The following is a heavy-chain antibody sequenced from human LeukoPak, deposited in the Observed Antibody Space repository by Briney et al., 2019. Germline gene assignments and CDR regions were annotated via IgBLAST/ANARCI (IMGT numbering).Heavy chain of an antibody. CDR1: GGSFSGYY. CDR3: ARAPAPIFGVVMGAFDI. Sequence: SETLSLTCAVYGGSFSGYYWSWIRQPPGKGLEWIGEINHSGSTNYNPSLKSRVTISVDTSKNQFSLKLSSVTAADTAVYYCARAPAPIFGVVMGAFDIWGQGTMVTVSS. D-gene: IGHD3-3*01. CDR2: INHSGST. V-gene: IGHV4-34*01. J-gene: IGHJ3*02.